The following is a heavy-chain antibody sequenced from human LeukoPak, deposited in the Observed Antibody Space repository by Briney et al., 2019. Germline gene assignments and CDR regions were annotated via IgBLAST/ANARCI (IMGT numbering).Heavy chain of an antibody. D-gene: IGHD1-14*01. CDR3: ARVTTPPNAFDI. V-gene: IGHV4-30-2*01. CDR1: GVSISSGGYS. J-gene: IGHJ3*02. CDR2: IYHSGST. Sequence: SETLSLTCAVSGVSISSGGYSWSWIRQPPGKGLEWIGYIYHSGSTYYNPSLKSRVTISVDRSKNQFSLKLSSVTAADTAVYYCARVTTPPNAFDIWGQGTMVTVSS.